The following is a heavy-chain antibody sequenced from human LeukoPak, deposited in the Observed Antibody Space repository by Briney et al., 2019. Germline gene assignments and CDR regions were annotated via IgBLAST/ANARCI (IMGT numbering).Heavy chain of an antibody. J-gene: IGHJ4*02. Sequence: PSETLSLTCAVSGYSIIRGYYWGWIRRPPGKGLDWIGSIYHSGTTYYNPSLKSRVTISVDTSKNQFSLKLSSVTAADTAMYYCARSSSGYLLDYWGQGTLVTVSS. CDR2: IYHSGTT. D-gene: IGHD5-12*01. CDR1: GYSIIRGYY. V-gene: IGHV4-38-2*01. CDR3: ARSSSGYLLDY.